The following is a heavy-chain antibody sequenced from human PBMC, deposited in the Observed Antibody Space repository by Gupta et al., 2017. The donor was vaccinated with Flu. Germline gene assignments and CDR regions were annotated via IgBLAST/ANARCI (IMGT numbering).Heavy chain of an antibody. CDR3: ARGIAGRPVGFDS. V-gene: IGHV1-2*02. D-gene: IGHD6-6*01. J-gene: IGHJ4*02. CDR2: INPHSGST. CDR1: FTGYF. Sequence: FTGYFMHWVRQAPGQGLEWMGWINPHSGSTNDAQDFQGRVYMTRDTSISTVYMELSKLRSGDTAVYYCARGIAGRPVGFDSWGQGTLVTVSS.